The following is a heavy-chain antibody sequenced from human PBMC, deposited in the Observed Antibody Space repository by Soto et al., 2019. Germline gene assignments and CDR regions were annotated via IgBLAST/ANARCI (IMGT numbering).Heavy chain of an antibody. CDR3: ARRPGYSGGYSKSSPH. Sequence: GESLKISCKGSGYSFTIYWISWVRQMPGKGLEWMGRIDPSDSYTNCSPSFQGHVTISADKSISTAYLQWSSLKASDTAMYYCARRPGYSGGYSKSSPHWGRAPLVPVPS. J-gene: IGHJ1*01. CDR2: IDPSDSYT. D-gene: IGHD3-22*01. V-gene: IGHV5-10-1*01. CDR1: GYSFTIYW.